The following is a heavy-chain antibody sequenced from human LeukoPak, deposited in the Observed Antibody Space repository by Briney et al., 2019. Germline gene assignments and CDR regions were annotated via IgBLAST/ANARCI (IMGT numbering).Heavy chain of an antibody. Sequence: GLDPPAPREGAGSEKYYVDSVKGRFTISRDNAKNSLFLQMNSLRDEDTAIYYCASPYDSSGYYDRWGQGTLVTVSS. J-gene: IGHJ4*02. CDR3: ASPYDSSGYYDR. V-gene: IGHV3-7*03. D-gene: IGHD3-22*01. CDR2: REGAGSEK.